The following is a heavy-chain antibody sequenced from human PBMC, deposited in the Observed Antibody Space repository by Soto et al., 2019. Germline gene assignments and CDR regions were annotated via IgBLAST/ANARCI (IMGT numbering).Heavy chain of an antibody. D-gene: IGHD6-19*01. Sequence: PSETLSLTCTVSGGSISSYSWSWIRQPPGKGLEWIGSIYYSGSTNYNPSLKSRVTIPVDTSKNQFSLKLSSVTVADTAVYYCARHIVAGFDYWGQGTLVTVSS. CDR2: IYYSGST. V-gene: IGHV4-59*08. J-gene: IGHJ4*02. CDR3: ARHIVAGFDY. CDR1: GGSISSYS.